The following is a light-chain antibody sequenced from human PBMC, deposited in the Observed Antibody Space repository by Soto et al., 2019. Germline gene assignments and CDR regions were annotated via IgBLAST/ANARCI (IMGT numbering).Light chain of an antibody. CDR1: SSDVGAYNF. Sequence: QSVLTQPASVSGSPGQSITISCTGTSSDVGAYNFVSWYQHHPGRAPKLIIYEVTIRPSGVSNRFSGSKSGNMASLTISGLQAEDEAYYYCSSYTTSAPYVFGSGTKVTVL. V-gene: IGLV2-14*01. CDR3: SSYTTSAPYV. J-gene: IGLJ1*01. CDR2: EVT.